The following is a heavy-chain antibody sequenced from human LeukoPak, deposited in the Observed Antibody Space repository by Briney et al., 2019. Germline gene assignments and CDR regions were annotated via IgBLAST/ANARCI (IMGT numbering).Heavy chain of an antibody. V-gene: IGHV3-21*01. CDR2: ISSSSSYI. CDR3: ARDRLDIVATRSGFDY. J-gene: IGHJ4*02. CDR1: GFTFSSYS. D-gene: IGHD5-12*01. Sequence: GGSLRLSCAASGFTFSSYSMNWVRQAPGKGLEWVSSISSSSSYIYYADSVKGRFTISRDNAKNSLYLQMNSLRAGDTAVYYCARDRLDIVATRSGFDYWGQGTLVTVSS.